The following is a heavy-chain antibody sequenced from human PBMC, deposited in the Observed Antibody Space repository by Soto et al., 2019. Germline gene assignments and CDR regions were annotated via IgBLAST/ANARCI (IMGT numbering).Heavy chain of an antibody. V-gene: IGHV4-59*01. Sequence: QVQLQESGPGLVKPSETLSLTCTVSGGSISSYYWSWIRQPPGKGLEWIGYIYYSGITDYNPSLKSRVTISVDTSKSQFSLKLSSVTAAHTAVHYCARGGGVYSFDYWGQGTLVTVSS. D-gene: IGHD2-8*02. CDR2: IYYSGIT. CDR3: ARGGGVYSFDY. J-gene: IGHJ4*02. CDR1: GGSISSYY.